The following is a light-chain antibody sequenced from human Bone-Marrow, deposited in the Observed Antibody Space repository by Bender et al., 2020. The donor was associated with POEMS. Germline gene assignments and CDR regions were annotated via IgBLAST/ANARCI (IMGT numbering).Light chain of an antibody. V-gene: IGLV2-8*01. CDR2: DVA. Sequence: QPALTQPPSASGSLGQSVIISCTETSSDVGTFNYVSWYQHHPGTAPKLIVYDVAKRPSGGTDRFSGSKSGSTASLTVSGLQAEDEADYYCNSFTSRTTLLFGGGTKLTVL. CDR3: NSFTSRTTLL. CDR1: SSDVGTFNY. J-gene: IGLJ2*01.